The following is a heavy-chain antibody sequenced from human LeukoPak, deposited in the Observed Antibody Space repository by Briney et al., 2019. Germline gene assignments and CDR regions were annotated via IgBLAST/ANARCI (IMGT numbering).Heavy chain of an antibody. CDR3: VRVVTGSYYTDY. CDR1: GYTLTELS. V-gene: IGHV1-24*01. J-gene: IGHJ4*02. D-gene: IGHD1-26*01. Sequence: GASVKVSCKVSGYTLTELSMHWVRQAPGKGLEWMGGFDPEDGETIYAQKFQGRVTMTEDTSTDTAYMELSSLRSEDTAVYYCVRVVTGSYYTDYWGQGTLVTVSS. CDR2: FDPEDGET.